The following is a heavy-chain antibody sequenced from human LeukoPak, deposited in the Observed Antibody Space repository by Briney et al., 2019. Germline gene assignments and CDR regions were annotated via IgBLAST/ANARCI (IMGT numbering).Heavy chain of an antibody. Sequence: SVKVSCKASGGTFSSYAISWVRQAPGQGLEWMGRIIPILGIANYAQKFQGRVTITADKSTSTAYMELSSLRSEDTAVYYCARGERQGYYYYMDVWGKGTTVTVSS. D-gene: IGHD6-25*01. CDR2: IIPILGIA. CDR3: ARGERQGYYYYMDV. J-gene: IGHJ6*03. V-gene: IGHV1-69*04. CDR1: GGTFSSYA.